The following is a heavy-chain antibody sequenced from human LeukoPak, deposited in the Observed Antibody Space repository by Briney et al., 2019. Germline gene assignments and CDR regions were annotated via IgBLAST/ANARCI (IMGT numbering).Heavy chain of an antibody. CDR2: IKEDGSES. V-gene: IGHV3-7*01. CDR1: GFRFSTYW. CDR3: ARDWYRSYDY. Sequence: GGSLRLSCRVTGFRFSTYWMSWVRQAPGKGLEWVANIKEDGSESFYMDSLRGRFSISRDNANNLLYLQLNSLRPEDTAVYYCARDWYRSYDYWGQGTVVTVPS. J-gene: IGHJ4*02. D-gene: IGHD1-14*01.